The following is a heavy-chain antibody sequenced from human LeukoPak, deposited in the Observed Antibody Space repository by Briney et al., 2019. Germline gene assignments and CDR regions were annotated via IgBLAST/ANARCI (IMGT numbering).Heavy chain of an antibody. Sequence: KPSETLSLTCTVSGGSISGYYWSWIRQPPGKGLEWIGYIYYSGSTNYNPSLKSRVTISVDTSKSQFFLKLSSVTAADTAVYYCARLSRSPWYWGQGTLVTVSS. CDR2: IYYSGST. J-gene: IGHJ4*02. CDR3: ARLSRSPWY. V-gene: IGHV4-59*01. D-gene: IGHD1-26*01. CDR1: GGSISGYY.